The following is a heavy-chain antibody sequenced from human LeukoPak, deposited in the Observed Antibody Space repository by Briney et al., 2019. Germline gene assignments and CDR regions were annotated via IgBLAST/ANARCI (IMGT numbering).Heavy chain of an antibody. CDR1: GGSISSYY. J-gene: IGHJ4*02. V-gene: IGHV4-4*07. CDR3: ARQIASAGTAGFDF. Sequence: LETLSLTRTVSGGSISSYYWSWIRQPAGKGLEWIWRIYSTGSTNYNPSLKSRVTMSVDTSKNQFSLRLRSVTAADTAVYYCARQIASAGTAGFDFWGQGALVTVSS. CDR2: IYSTGST. D-gene: IGHD6-13*01.